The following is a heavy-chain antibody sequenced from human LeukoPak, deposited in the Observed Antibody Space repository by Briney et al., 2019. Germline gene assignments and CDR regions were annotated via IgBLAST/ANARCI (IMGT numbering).Heavy chain of an antibody. CDR1: NGSFSGYY. V-gene: IGHV4-34*01. Sequence: SETLSLTCAVYNGSFSGYYWSWIRQPPGKGLEWIGEINHSGSTNYNPSLKSRVTISVDTSKNHFSLKVRSVTAADTAVYYCARHYGPWGQGTLVTVSS. J-gene: IGHJ4*02. D-gene: IGHD3-16*01. CDR3: ARHYGP. CDR2: INHSGST.